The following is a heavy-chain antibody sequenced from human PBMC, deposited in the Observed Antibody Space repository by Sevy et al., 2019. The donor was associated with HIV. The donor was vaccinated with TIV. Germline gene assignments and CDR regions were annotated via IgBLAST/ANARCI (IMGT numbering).Heavy chain of an antibody. Sequence: ASVKVSCKASGGTFSSYAISWVRQAPGQGLEWMGGIIPIFGTANYAQKFQGRVTITADESTSTAYMELSSLGSEDTAVYYCARDRNTMVQGVIISRGYFDYWGQGTLVTVSS. CDR2: IIPIFGTA. V-gene: IGHV1-69*13. CDR1: GGTFSSYA. J-gene: IGHJ4*02. CDR3: ARDRNTMVQGVIISRGYFDY. D-gene: IGHD3-10*01.